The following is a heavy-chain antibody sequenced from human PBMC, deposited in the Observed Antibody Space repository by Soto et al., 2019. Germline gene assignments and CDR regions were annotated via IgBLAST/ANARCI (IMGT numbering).Heavy chain of an antibody. D-gene: IGHD3-10*01. CDR1: GGSISSGGYY. J-gene: IGHJ6*02. CDR2: IYYSGST. CDR3: ARDYGGLLWFGELSDDNPRGYYYYGMDV. Sequence: QVQLQESGPGLVKPSQTLSLTCTVSGGSISSGGYYWSWIRQHPGKGLEWIGYIYYSGSTYYNPSLKSRVTISVDTSKNQFSLKLSSVTAADTAVYYCARDYGGLLWFGELSDDNPRGYYYYGMDVWGQGTTVTVSS. V-gene: IGHV4-31*03.